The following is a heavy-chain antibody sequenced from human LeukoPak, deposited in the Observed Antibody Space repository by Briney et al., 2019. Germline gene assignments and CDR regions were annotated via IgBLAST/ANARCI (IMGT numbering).Heavy chain of an antibody. CDR2: IIPILGIA. CDR1: GGTFSSYA. J-gene: IGHJ4*02. Sequence: ASVKVSCKASGGTFSSYAISWVRQAPGQGLEWMGRIIPILGIANYAQKFQGRVTITADGSTGTSYMEVSSLRSGDTAVYFCARGYASGSPVDYWGQGTLVTVSS. CDR3: ARGYASGSPVDY. V-gene: IGHV1-69*04. D-gene: IGHD3-10*01.